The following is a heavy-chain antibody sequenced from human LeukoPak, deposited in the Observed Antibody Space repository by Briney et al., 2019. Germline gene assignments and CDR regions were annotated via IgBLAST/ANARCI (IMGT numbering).Heavy chain of an antibody. J-gene: IGHJ4*02. CDR1: GGSIGRSSYY. CDR2: IYYSGKT. V-gene: IGHV4-39*07. Sequence: SETLSLTCTVSGGSIGRSSYYWGWIRQPPGKGLEWIGNIYYSGKTDYNPSLKSRVTISVDTSKNQFSLKLSSVTAADTAVYYCAREGRSDYGDYIRPYYFDYWGQGTLVTVSS. D-gene: IGHD4-17*01. CDR3: AREGRSDYGDYIRPYYFDY.